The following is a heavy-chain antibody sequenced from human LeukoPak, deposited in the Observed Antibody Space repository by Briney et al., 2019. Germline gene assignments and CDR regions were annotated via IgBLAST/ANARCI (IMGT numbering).Heavy chain of an antibody. D-gene: IGHD6-19*01. CDR3: AREPYSSGWYYFDY. CDR1: GYTFTSYY. V-gene: IGHV1-46*01. CDR2: INPSGGST. J-gene: IGHJ4*02. Sequence: ASVKVSCKASGYTFTSYYMHWVRQAPGQGLEWMGIINPSGGSTSYAQKFQGRVTITTDESTSTAYMELSSLRSEDTAVYYCAREPYSSGWYYFDYWGQGTLVTVSS.